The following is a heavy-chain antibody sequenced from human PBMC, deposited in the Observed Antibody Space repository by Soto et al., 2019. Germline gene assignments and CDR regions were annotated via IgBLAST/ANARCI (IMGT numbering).Heavy chain of an antibody. V-gene: IGHV4-39*01. J-gene: IGHJ5*02. CDR2: IYYSGST. CDR3: ASGTPRRAARHNWFDP. D-gene: IGHD6-6*01. CDR1: GGSISSSSYY. Sequence: QLQLQESGPGLVKPSETLSLTCTVSGGSISSSSYYWGWIRQPPGKGLEWIGSIYYSGSTYYNPSLKGRVTISVDTSKNQFSLKLSSVTAADTAVYYCASGTPRRAARHNWFDPWGQGTLVTVSS.